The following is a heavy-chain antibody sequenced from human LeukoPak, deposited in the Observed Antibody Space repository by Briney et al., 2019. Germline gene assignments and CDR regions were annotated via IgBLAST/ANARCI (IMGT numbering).Heavy chain of an antibody. J-gene: IGHJ4*02. D-gene: IGHD3-10*01. CDR2: IYYSVST. Sequence: PSETLSLTCTVSGGSISSYYWSWIRQPPGKGLEWSGYIYYSVSTNYNPSLKSRVTISVDTSKNQFSLKLSSVTAADTAVYYCARGLTMVRGVRPFDYWGQGTLVTVSS. CDR3: ARGLTMVRGVRPFDY. V-gene: IGHV4-59*12. CDR1: GGSISSYY.